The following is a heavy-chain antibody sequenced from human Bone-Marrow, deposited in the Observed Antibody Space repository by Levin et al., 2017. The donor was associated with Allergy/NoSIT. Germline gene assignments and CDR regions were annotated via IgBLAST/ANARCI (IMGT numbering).Heavy chain of an antibody. Sequence: GESLKISCAASGFTFSSYAMHWVRQAPGKGLEWVAVISYDGSNKYYADSVKGRFTISRDNSKNTLYLQMNSLRAEDTAVYYCARDGGAGSYHFDYWGQGTLVTVSS. CDR3: ARDGGAGSYHFDY. CDR2: ISYDGSNK. V-gene: IGHV3-30*04. CDR1: GFTFSSYA. J-gene: IGHJ4*02. D-gene: IGHD1-26*01.